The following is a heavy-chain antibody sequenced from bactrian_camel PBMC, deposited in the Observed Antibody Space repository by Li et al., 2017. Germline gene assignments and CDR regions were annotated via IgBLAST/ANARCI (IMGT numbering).Heavy chain of an antibody. CDR2: INNGAGST. CDR1: GFTFSSYD. J-gene: IGHJ4*01. CDR3: ATLTLWVGPWL. V-gene: IGHV3S40*01. Sequence: VQLVESGGGLVLPGGSLRLSCAASGFTFSSYDMSWVRQAPGKGLEWVSAINNGAGSTYYADFVKGRFTISRDNAKNTLYLQMNSLKSEDTALYYCATLTLWVGPWLWGQGTQVTVS. D-gene: IGHD5*01.